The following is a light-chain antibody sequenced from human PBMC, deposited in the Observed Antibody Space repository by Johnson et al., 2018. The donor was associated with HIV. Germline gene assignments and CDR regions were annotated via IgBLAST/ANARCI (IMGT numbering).Light chain of an antibody. Sequence: QSVLTQSPSASGTPGQRVTISCSGSSSNIGSNTVNWYQQLPGTAPKLLIYTNNQRPSGVPDRFSGSKSGTSATLGITGLQTGDEGDYYCGTWDRSLSAGGVFGTGTKVTVL. V-gene: IGLV1-44*01. CDR3: GTWDRSLSAGGV. CDR1: SSNIGSNT. J-gene: IGLJ1*01. CDR2: TNN.